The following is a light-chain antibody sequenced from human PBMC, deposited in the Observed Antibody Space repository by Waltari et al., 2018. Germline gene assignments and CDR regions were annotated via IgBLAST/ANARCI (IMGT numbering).Light chain of an antibody. CDR2: DSH. J-gene: IGLJ7*01. CDR3: LLSFSGVHAV. Sequence: AVVTQEPSLTVSPGGTVTLTCGPSTGAVTSGHYPYWFHQSPGQAPPTLIYDSHNKHPWTPARFSASLLGGKAALTLSGAQPEDEADYYCLLSFSGVHAVFGGGTHLTVL. CDR1: TGAVTSGHY. V-gene: IGLV7-46*01.